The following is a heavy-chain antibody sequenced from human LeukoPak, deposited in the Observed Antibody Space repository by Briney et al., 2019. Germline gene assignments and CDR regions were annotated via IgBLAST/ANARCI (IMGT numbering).Heavy chain of an antibody. CDR2: IIPIFGTA. J-gene: IGHJ4*02. D-gene: IGHD3-10*01. CDR1: GYTFTGYY. V-gene: IGHV1-69*06. Sequence: SSVKVSCKASGYTFTGYYMHWVRQAPGQGLEWMGGIIPIFGTANYAQKFHGRVTITADKSTSTAYMELSSLRSEDTAVYYCARNLWFGELSYWGQGTLVTVSS. CDR3: ARNLWFGELSY.